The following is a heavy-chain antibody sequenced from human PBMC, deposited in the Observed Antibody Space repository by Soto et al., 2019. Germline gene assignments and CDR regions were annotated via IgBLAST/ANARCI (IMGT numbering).Heavy chain of an antibody. J-gene: IGHJ6*02. CDR2: IIPIFGTA. D-gene: IGHD3-16*01. CDR3: ASSRLGGTGYYYGMDG. Sequence: QVQLVQSGAEVKKPGSSVKVSCKASGGTFSSYAISWVRQAPGQGLEWMGGIIPIFGTADYAQKFQGRVTITADESTSTAYMELSSLRSEDTAVYYCASSRLGGTGYYYGMDGWGQGTTVTVAS. CDR1: GGTFSSYA. V-gene: IGHV1-69*12.